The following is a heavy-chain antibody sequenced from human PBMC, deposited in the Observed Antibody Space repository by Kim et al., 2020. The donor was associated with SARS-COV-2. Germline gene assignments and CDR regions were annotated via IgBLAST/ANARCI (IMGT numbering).Heavy chain of an antibody. D-gene: IGHD6-19*01. J-gene: IGHJ4*02. V-gene: IGHV4-34*01. CDR2: INHSGST. Sequence: SETLSLTCAVYGGSFSGYYWSWIRQPPGKRLEWIGEINHSGSTNYNPSLKSRVTISVDTSKNQFSLKLSSVTAADTAVYYCARGNLGIVVPDFDYWGQGTLVTVSS. CDR1: GGSFSGYY. CDR3: ARGNLGIVVPDFDY.